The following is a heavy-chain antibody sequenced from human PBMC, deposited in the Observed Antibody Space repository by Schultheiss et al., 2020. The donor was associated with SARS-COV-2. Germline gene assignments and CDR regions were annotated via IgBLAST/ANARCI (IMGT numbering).Heavy chain of an antibody. V-gene: IGHV4-34*01. Sequence: SETLSLTCAVYGGSFSGYYWSWIRQPPGKGLEWIGYIYYSGSTYYNPSLNSRLTISVDTSNNQFSLKLSSLTAADTAVYYCARRPYSYGYRDAYDVWGQGTTVTVSS. CDR3: ARRPYSYGYRDAYDV. CDR1: GGSFSGYY. CDR2: IYYSGST. J-gene: IGHJ3*01. D-gene: IGHD5-18*01.